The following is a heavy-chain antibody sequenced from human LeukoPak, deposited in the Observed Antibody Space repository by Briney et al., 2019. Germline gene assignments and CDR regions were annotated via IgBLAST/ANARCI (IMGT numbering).Heavy chain of an antibody. V-gene: IGHV4-4*07. Sequence: SETLSLTCSVSGGSISSYYWSWIRQPAGKGLEWIGRLYTSGSTNYNPSLKSRVTMSADTSKNQFSLKLTSMTAADTAVYYCARGGSSGYYYGWGQGTLLTVSS. CDR3: ARGGSSGYYYG. D-gene: IGHD3-22*01. J-gene: IGHJ4*02. CDR2: LYTSGST. CDR1: GGSISSYY.